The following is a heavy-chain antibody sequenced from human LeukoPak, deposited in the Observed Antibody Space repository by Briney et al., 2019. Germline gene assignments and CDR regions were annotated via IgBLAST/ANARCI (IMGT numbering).Heavy chain of an antibody. CDR3: ARVMYYYHSSGSIAVYYFDY. J-gene: IGHJ4*02. Sequence: GGSLGLSCAASGFTFSSHWMHWVRQAPGKGLVWVSRINSDGSTTSYADSVKGRFTISRDNAKNTLYLQMNSLRAEDTAVYYCARVMYYYHSSGSIAVYYFDYWGQGTLVTVSS. CDR1: GFTFSSHW. V-gene: IGHV3-74*01. CDR2: INSDGSTT. D-gene: IGHD3-22*01.